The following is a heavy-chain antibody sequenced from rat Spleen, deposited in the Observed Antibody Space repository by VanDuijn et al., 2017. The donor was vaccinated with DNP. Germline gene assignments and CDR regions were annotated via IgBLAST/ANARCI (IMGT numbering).Heavy chain of an antibody. D-gene: IGHD1-11*01. CDR2: IKKDSSTI. CDR1: GFNFNDYW. CDR3: AKGPNYGGYSDYFDY. V-gene: IGHV4-2*01. Sequence: EVKLVESGGGLVQPGRSLKLSCAASGFNFNDYWMGWVRQAPGKGLEWIGQIKKDSSTINFTPSLKDKFTISRDNVKNTLYLQMKKLGSEDTAIYYCAKGPNYGGYSDYFDYWGQGVMVTVSS. J-gene: IGHJ2*01.